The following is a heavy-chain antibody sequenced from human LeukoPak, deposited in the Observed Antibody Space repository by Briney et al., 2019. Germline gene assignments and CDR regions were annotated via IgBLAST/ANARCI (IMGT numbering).Heavy chain of an antibody. J-gene: IGHJ3*02. CDR1: GGSISSYY. Sequence: SETLSLTCTVSGGSISSYYWSWIRQPPGKGLEWIGYIYYSGSTNYNPSLKSRVTISVDTSKNQFSLKLSSVTAADTAVYYCARDSPKDYGDAFDIWGQGTMVTVSS. V-gene: IGHV4-59*01. CDR2: IYYSGST. CDR3: ARDSPKDYGDAFDI. D-gene: IGHD4-17*01.